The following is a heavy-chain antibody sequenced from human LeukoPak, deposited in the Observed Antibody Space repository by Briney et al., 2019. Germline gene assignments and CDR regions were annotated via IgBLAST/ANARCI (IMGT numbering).Heavy chain of an antibody. Sequence: PGGSLRLSCATSGFTFSTYWMHWVRQAPGKGLVWVSRINSDGSSTSYADSVKGRFTISRDNAKNSLYLQMNSLRAEDTAVYYCARAQQLDTLDYWGQGTLVTVSS. J-gene: IGHJ4*02. V-gene: IGHV3-74*01. CDR1: GFTFSTYW. CDR2: INSDGSST. CDR3: ARAQQLDTLDY. D-gene: IGHD6-13*01.